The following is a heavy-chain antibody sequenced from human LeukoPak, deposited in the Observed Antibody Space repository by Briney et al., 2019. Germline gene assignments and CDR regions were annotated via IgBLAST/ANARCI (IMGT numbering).Heavy chain of an antibody. V-gene: IGHV4-59*01. CDR3: AREGGPYRPLDY. J-gene: IGHJ4*02. Sequence: PSETLSLTCTVSGGSISNYYWSWIRQPPEKGLEWIGYIYYNGNTDCTPSLKSRVTMSVDTSKNQFSLKLSSVTAADTAVYYCAREGGPYRPLDYSGQGTLVTVSS. CDR1: GGSISNYY. CDR2: IYYNGNT.